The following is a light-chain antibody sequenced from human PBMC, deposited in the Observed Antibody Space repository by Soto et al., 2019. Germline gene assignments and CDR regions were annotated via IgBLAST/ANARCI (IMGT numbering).Light chain of an antibody. CDR2: EGT. V-gene: IGLV2-23*01. J-gene: IGLJ1*01. CDR1: SSDVGSYNL. CDR3: CSYSGSRHYV. Sequence: QSALTQPASVSGSPGQSITISCTGTSSDVGSYNLVSWYQQHPGKAPKFMIYEGTKRPSGVYKRFSGSKSGNTASLTISGLQAEDEADYYCCSYSGSRHYVFGTGTKLTVL.